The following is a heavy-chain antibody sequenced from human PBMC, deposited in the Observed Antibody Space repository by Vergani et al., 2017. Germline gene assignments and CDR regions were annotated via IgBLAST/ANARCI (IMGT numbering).Heavy chain of an antibody. D-gene: IGHD1-14*01. CDR3: TARRTGRDPFDV. CDR2: INDNSAII. J-gene: IGHJ3*01. Sequence: EVQLVESGGGLVQPGRSLRLSCAAPGFNFDNYAMHWVRQAPGKGLDWCSGINDNSAIIIYADSVRGRFTISRDNAKKSLYLQMNSLKTDDTALYYCTARRTGRDPFDVWGRGTLVTVSS. CDR1: GFNFDNYA. V-gene: IGHV3-9*01.